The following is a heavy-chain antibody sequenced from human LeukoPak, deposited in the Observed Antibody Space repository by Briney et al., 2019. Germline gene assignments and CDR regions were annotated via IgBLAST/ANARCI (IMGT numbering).Heavy chain of an antibody. CDR1: GGPISSYY. J-gene: IGHJ6*02. CDR3: ARGANYKWFLPHYYYYYGMDV. Sequence: SETLSLTCTVSGGPISSYYWSWIRQPPGKGLEWIGYIYYSGSTNYNPSLKSRVTISVDTSKNQFSLKLSSVTAADTAVYYCARGANYKWFLPHYYYYYGMDVWGQGTTVTVSS. D-gene: IGHD3-22*01. CDR2: IYYSGST. V-gene: IGHV4-59*01.